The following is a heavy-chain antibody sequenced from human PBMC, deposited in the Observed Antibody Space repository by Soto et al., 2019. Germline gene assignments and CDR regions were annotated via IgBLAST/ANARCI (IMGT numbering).Heavy chain of an antibody. CDR2: IYYSGST. V-gene: IGHV4-31*03. CDR1: GGSISSGGYY. Sequence: QVQLQESGPGLVKPSQTLSLTCTVSGGSISSGGYYWSWIRQHPGQGLEWIGYIYYSGSTYYNPSLNSRVTISVDTSKNQSSLKLSSVTAADTAVYYCARANYIVVVPAATANWFDPWGQGTLVTVSS. D-gene: IGHD2-2*01. J-gene: IGHJ5*02. CDR3: ARANYIVVVPAATANWFDP.